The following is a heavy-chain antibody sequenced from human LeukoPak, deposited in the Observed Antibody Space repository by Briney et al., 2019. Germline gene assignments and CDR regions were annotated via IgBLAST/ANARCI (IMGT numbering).Heavy chain of an antibody. Sequence: KPSETLSLTCTVSGGSISSYYWSWIRQPPGKGLEWIGYIYYSGSTNYNPSLKSRVTISVDTSENQFSLKLSSVTAADTAVYYCARDRGDINWYYYGSGSPYPFDPWGQGTLVTVSS. CDR2: IYYSGST. V-gene: IGHV4-59*01. J-gene: IGHJ5*02. CDR3: ARDRGDINWYYYGSGSPYPFDP. CDR1: GGSISSYY. D-gene: IGHD3-10*01.